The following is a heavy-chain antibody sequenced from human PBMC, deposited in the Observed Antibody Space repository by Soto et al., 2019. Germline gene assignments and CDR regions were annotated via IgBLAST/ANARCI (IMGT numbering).Heavy chain of an antibody. D-gene: IGHD3-16*02. J-gene: IGHJ4*02. Sequence: SETLSLTCTVSGGSISSSTDYWAWIRQPPGKGLEWIGSIYYSGITYYNPSLKSRVTVFVDTSKNQFSLKLSSVTAADTAVYYCARHYHGYYFDSWGQGTLVTVSS. CDR3: ARHYHGYYFDS. V-gene: IGHV4-39*01. CDR2: IYYSGIT. CDR1: GGSISSSTDY.